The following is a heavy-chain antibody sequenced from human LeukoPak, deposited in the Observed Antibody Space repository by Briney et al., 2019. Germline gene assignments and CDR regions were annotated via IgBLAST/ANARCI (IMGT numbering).Heavy chain of an antibody. Sequence: GGSLRLSCAASGFTFSSYAMSWVRQAPGKGLEWVSGISWNSGSIGYADSVKGRFTISRDNAKNSLYLQMNSLRAEDTALYYCAKARTWSYYFDYWGQGTLVTVSS. D-gene: IGHD1-7*01. CDR2: ISWNSGSI. CDR1: GFTFSSYA. CDR3: AKARTWSYYFDY. V-gene: IGHV3-9*01. J-gene: IGHJ4*02.